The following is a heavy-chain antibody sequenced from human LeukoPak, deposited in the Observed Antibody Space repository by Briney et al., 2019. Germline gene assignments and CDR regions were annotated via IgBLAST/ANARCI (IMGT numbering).Heavy chain of an antibody. D-gene: IGHD2-2*01. Sequence: GGSLRLSXAASGFTFSSYVMHWVRQAPGKGLEWVAFIRYDGSNKYYVDSVKGRFTITRENSKNTLYLQMNSLRAEDTAVYYCAKDGVGYCSSTSCYQQDAFDIWGQGTMVTVSS. CDR3: AKDGVGYCSSTSCYQQDAFDI. J-gene: IGHJ3*02. V-gene: IGHV3-30*02. CDR1: GFTFSSYV. CDR2: IRYDGSNK.